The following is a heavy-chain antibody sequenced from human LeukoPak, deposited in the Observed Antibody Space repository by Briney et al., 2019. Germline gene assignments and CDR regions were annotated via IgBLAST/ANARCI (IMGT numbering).Heavy chain of an antibody. CDR1: GFTFSSYW. Sequence: GGSLRLSCAASGFTFSSYWMSWVRQAPGKGLEWVANIKQDGSEKYYVDSVKGRFTISRDNAKNSLYLQMNSLRAEDTAVYYCAKVRGYSGYDSPLIDYWGQGTLVTVSS. V-gene: IGHV3-7*01. J-gene: IGHJ4*02. D-gene: IGHD5-12*01. CDR3: AKVRGYSGYDSPLIDY. CDR2: IKQDGSEK.